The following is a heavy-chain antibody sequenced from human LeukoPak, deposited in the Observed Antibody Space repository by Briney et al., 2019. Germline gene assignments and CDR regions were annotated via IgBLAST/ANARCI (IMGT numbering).Heavy chain of an antibody. V-gene: IGHV5-51*01. Sequence: GESLKISCKGSGYSFTSYWIGWVRQMPGKGLEWMGIIYPGDSDTRYSPSFQGQVTISADKSISTAYLQWSSLKASDTAMYYCARHLGSYYDASGAFGYWGQGTLVTVSS. J-gene: IGHJ4*02. D-gene: IGHD1-26*01. CDR1: GYSFTSYW. CDR3: ARHLGSYYDASGAFGY. CDR2: IYPGDSDT.